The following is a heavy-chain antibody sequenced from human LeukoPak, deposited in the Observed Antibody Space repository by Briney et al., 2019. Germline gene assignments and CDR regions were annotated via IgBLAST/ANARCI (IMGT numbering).Heavy chain of an antibody. D-gene: IGHD1-20*01. J-gene: IGHJ4*02. CDR3: ARHLRYKWIPAFFDG. CDR1: GGSISSSSAD. Sequence: SETLSFASTVPGGSISSSSADWGWIRQPPGKGLEGVHTFYHTGSTYYSTSLMSRVTVSADTSKNQFSLRLSSVTAADTAFYYCARHLRYKWIPAFFDGWGQGSRVTVS. CDR2: FYHTGST. V-gene: IGHV4-39*01.